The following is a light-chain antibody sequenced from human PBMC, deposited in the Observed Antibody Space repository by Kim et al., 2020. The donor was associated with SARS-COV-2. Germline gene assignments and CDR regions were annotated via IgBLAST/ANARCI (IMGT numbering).Light chain of an antibody. J-gene: IGLJ3*02. V-gene: IGLV2-14*03. CDR2: VVT. CDR3: SSFTSNATWV. CDR1: RSDIGGYNF. Sequence: QSALTQPASGSGSRGQSITISCTGTRSDIGGYNFVSWYQQHPGKAPKLLIYVVTRRPSGVSDRFSGSKSDNTAYLSISGLQPDDEAHYYCSSFTSNATWVFCRGTKVTVL.